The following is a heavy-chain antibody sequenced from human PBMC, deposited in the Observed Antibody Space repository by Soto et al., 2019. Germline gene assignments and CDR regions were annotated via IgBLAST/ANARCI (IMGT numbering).Heavy chain of an antibody. J-gene: IGHJ3*02. CDR1: GFTFSSYA. V-gene: IGHV3-23*01. CDR3: AKDPSPERGPVDAFDI. CDR2: ISGSGGST. Sequence: PGGSLRLSCAASGFTFSSYAMSWVRQAPGKGLEWVSAISGSGGSTYYADSVKGRFTISRDNSKNTLYLQMNSLRAEDTAVYYCAKDPSPERGPVDAFDIWGQGTMVTVSS.